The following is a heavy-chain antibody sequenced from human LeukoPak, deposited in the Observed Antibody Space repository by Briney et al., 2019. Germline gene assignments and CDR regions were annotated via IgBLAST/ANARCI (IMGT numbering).Heavy chain of an antibody. D-gene: IGHD3-10*01. V-gene: IGHV3-23*01. Sequence: GGSLRLSCAASGFTFSSYAMSWVRQAPGKGLEWVSAISGSGGSTYYADSVKGRFTISRDNYKNKLYLQMNSLRAEDTAVYYCAKGGSRAFDIWGQGTMVTVSS. CDR1: GFTFSSYA. CDR3: AKGGSRAFDI. J-gene: IGHJ3*02. CDR2: ISGSGGST.